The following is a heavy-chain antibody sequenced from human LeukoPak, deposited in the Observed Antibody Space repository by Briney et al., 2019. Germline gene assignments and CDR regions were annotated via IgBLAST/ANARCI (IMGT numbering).Heavy chain of an antibody. J-gene: IGHJ3*02. D-gene: IGHD3-10*01. Sequence: GGSLGLSCAASGFGFSSYWMSWVRHNPGKGLEWVANINQNGTTKYYPDFAKRGSTTSRTYAQNFFFQQITSTGAENTAVYYCAREKGTMIRAMAFEMWGQGTMVTVSS. CDR2: INQNGTTK. CDR3: AREKGTMIRAMAFEM. V-gene: IGHV3-7*01. CDR1: GFGFSSYW.